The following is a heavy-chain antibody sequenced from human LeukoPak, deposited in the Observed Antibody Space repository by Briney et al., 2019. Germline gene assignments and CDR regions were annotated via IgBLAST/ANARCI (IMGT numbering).Heavy chain of an antibody. D-gene: IGHD7-27*01. V-gene: IGHV4-34*01. CDR1: GGSFSGYY. CDR3: ARGPQLGSFDY. Sequence: SETLSLTCTVSGGSFSGYYWSWIRQPPGKGLEWIGEINHSGSTNYNPSLKSRVTISVDTSKNQFSLKLSSVTAADTAVYYCARGPQLGSFDYWGQGTLVTVSS. J-gene: IGHJ4*02. CDR2: INHSGST.